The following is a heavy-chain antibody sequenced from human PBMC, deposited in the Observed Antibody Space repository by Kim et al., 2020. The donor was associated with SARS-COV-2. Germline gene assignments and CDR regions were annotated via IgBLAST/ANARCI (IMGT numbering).Heavy chain of an antibody. J-gene: IGHJ4*02. CDR2: NK. V-gene: IGHV3-30*01. CDR3: ARKTGGSGWSN. D-gene: IGHD6-19*01. Sequence: NKNYADSVKGRFTISRDNSKNTLYLQMNSLRAEDTAVYYCARKTGGSGWSNWGQGTLVTVSS.